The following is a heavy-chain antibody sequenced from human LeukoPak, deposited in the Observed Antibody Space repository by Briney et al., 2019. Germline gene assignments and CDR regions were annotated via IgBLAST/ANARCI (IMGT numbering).Heavy chain of an antibody. V-gene: IGHV3-74*01. J-gene: IGHJ4*02. D-gene: IGHD2-2*01. CDR2: INSDGSST. Sequence: GGSLRLSCAASGFTFSSYEMNWVRQAPGKGLVWVSRINSDGSSTSYADSVKGRFTISRDNAKNTLYLQMNSLRAEDTAVYYCVGCSSTSCAWWGQGTLVTVSS. CDR3: VGCSSTSCAW. CDR1: GFTFSSYE.